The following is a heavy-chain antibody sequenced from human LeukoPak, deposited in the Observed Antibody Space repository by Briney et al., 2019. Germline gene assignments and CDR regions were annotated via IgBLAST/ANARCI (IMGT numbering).Heavy chain of an antibody. CDR3: ANSRQWLATGNFDY. Sequence: PGGSLRLSCAASGFTFSSYAMSWVRQAPGKGLEWVSAISGSGGSSYYADSVKGRFTISRDNSKNTLYLQMNSLRAEDTAVYYCANSRQWLATGNFDYWGQGTLVTVSS. J-gene: IGHJ4*02. V-gene: IGHV3-23*01. CDR2: ISGSGGSS. D-gene: IGHD6-19*01. CDR1: GFTFSSYA.